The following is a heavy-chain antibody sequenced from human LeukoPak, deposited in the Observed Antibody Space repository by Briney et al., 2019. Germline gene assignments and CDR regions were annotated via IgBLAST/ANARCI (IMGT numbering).Heavy chain of an antibody. V-gene: IGHV3-30*19. CDR3: ASEIIFGSFDY. CDR2: ISYDGSNR. Sequence: GGSLRLSCAASGFTFSSYGMHWVRQAPGKGLEWVAVISYDGSNRYYADSVKGRFTISRDNSKNTLYLQMNSLRAEDTAVYYCASEIIFGSFDYWGQGTLVTVSS. J-gene: IGHJ4*02. D-gene: IGHD3-3*01. CDR1: GFTFSSYG.